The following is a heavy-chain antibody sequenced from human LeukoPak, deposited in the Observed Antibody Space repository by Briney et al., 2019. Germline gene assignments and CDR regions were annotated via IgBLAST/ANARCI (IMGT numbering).Heavy chain of an antibody. J-gene: IGHJ1*01. CDR3: AKDPSSSWYKAEYFQH. D-gene: IGHD6-13*01. Sequence: GGSLRLSCAASGFTFSSYAMSWVRHAPAKGLELVSAISGSGGSTYYADSVKGRFTISRDNSKNTLYLQMNSLRAEDTAVYYCAKDPSSSWYKAEYFQHWGQGTLVTVSS. CDR1: GFTFSSYA. V-gene: IGHV3-23*01. CDR2: ISGSGGST.